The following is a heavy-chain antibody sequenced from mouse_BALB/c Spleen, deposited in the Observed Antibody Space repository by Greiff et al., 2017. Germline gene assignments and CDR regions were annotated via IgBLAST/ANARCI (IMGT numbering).Heavy chain of an antibody. Sequence: QVQLQQSGAELVKPGASVKLSCKASGYTFTSYYMYWVKQRPGQGLEWIGEINPSNGGTNFNEKFKSKATLTVDKSSSTAYMQLSSLTSEDSAVYYCTRGGNYVFLAYWGQGTLVTVSA. CDR1: GYTFTSYY. CDR3: TRGGNYVFLAY. J-gene: IGHJ3*01. D-gene: IGHD2-1*01. V-gene: IGHV1S81*02. CDR2: INPSNGGT.